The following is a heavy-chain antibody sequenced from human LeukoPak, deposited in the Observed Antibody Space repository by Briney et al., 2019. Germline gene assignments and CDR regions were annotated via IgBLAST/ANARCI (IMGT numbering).Heavy chain of an antibody. Sequence: QPGGSLRLSCAVSGLTFSNYWMHWVRQAPGKGLVWASRITSDGSNTVYADSVKGRVTISRDNAKDTVYLEMNSLTAEDTAVYFCARGAPSGSFFDFWGLGTLVTVSS. D-gene: IGHD1-26*01. CDR1: GLTFSNYW. V-gene: IGHV3-74*01. CDR3: ARGAPSGSFFDF. J-gene: IGHJ4*02. CDR2: ITSDGSNT.